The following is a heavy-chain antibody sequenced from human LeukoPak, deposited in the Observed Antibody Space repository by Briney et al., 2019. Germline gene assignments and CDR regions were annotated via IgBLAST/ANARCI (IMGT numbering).Heavy chain of an antibody. J-gene: IGHJ4*02. CDR3: AKDGGWDFNY. CDR1: GFSFSGYG. D-gene: IGHD2-8*01. Sequence: GGSLRLSCEASGFSFSGYGMHWVRQAPGRVLQWVAFIRNDGSNKYYADSVKGRFAISRDNSKNTLYLQMNSLRAEDTAVYYCAKDGGWDFNYWGQGTLVTVSS. CDR2: IRNDGSNK. V-gene: IGHV3-30*02.